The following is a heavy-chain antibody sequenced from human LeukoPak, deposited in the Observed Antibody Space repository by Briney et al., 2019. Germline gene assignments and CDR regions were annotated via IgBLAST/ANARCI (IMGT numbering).Heavy chain of an antibody. V-gene: IGHV4-34*01. Sequence: SETLSLTCAVYGGSFSGYYWSWIRQPPGKGLGWIGEINHSGSTNYNPSLKSRVTISVDTSKNQFSLKLSSVTAADTAVYYCARGRTILRAFDIWGQGTMVTVSS. CDR3: ARGRTILRAFDI. CDR2: INHSGST. J-gene: IGHJ3*02. D-gene: IGHD3-9*01. CDR1: GGSFSGYY.